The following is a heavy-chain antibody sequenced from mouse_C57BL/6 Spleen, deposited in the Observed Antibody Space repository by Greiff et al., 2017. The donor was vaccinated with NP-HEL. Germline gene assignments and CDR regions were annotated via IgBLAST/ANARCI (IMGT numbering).Heavy chain of an antibody. V-gene: IGHV1-80*01. CDR2: IYPGDGDT. CDR3: ARSRWDVRPFGY. D-gene: IGHD4-1*01. Sequence: QVQLQQSGAELVKPGASVKISCKASGYAFSSYWMNWVKQRPGKGLEWIGQIYPGDGDTNYNGKFKGQATMTADKSSSTAYMQLSSLTSEDSAVYFCARSRWDVRPFGYWGQGTTLTVSS. J-gene: IGHJ2*01. CDR1: GYAFSSYW.